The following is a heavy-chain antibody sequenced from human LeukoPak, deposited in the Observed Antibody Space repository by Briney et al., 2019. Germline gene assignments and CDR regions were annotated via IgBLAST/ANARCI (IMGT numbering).Heavy chain of an antibody. CDR1: GFTFSTYA. CDR3: AKDRIPDGKYSIDF. J-gene: IGHJ4*02. D-gene: IGHD2/OR15-2a*01. V-gene: IGHV3-23*01. CDR2: IVGNGGGI. Sequence: GGSLRLSCAASGFTFSTYAMNWVRQAPGKGLEWVSVIVGNGGGIHYADSVKGRFTISRDNAKNTLYLQVNSLRAEDSAVYYCAKDRIPDGKYSIDFWGQGTPVTVSS.